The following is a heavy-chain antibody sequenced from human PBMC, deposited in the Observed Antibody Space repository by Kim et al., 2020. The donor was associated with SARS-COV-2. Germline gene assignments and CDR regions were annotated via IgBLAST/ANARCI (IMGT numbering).Heavy chain of an antibody. D-gene: IGHD6-13*01. J-gene: IGHJ4*02. V-gene: IGHV6-1*01. CDR3: ARGRSRRLDY. CDR2: YN. Sequence: YNGYAAFVKSRITINPDTSKNQFSLQLNSVTPEDTAVYYCARGRSRRLDYWGLGTLITVSS.